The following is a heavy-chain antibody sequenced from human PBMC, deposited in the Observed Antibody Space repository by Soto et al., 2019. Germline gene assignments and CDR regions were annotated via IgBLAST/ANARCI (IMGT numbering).Heavy chain of an antibody. Sequence: GGSLRLSCKASGFMFNNSAMTWVRQAPGQGLQWVASVSDNGGSRGGTYYADSVKGRFTISRDNSRNTLYLQLDSLTGADTAVYYCARAKAVVIAALDIWGQGTMVTVSS. V-gene: IGHV3-23*01. CDR3: ARAKAVVIAALDI. CDR2: VSDNGGSRGGT. D-gene: IGHD2-21*01. J-gene: IGHJ3*02. CDR1: GFMFNNSA.